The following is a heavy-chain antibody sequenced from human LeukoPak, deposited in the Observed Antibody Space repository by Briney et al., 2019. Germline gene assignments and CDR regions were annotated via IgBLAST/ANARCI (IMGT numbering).Heavy chain of an antibody. D-gene: IGHD1-26*01. V-gene: IGHV1-69*13. CDR3: ARGVGATLYYYYGMDV. CDR2: IIPIFGTA. J-gene: IGHJ6*02. Sequence: ASVKVSCKASGGTFSSYAISWVRQAPGQGLEWMGGIIPIFGTANYAQKFQGRVTITADGSTSTAYMELSSLRSEDTAVYYCARGVGATLYYYYGMDVWGQGTTVTVSS. CDR1: GGTFSSYA.